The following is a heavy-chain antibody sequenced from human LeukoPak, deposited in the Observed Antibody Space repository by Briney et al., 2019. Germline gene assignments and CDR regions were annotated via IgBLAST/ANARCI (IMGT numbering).Heavy chain of an antibody. J-gene: IGHJ4*02. D-gene: IGHD2-2*01. CDR1: GASISSYY. CDR3: ARGHSNCSPTSCYFPSEY. V-gene: IGHV4-59*01. Sequence: SETLSLTCTVSGASISSYYWSRIRQPPGKGLEWIGYIYNGGRTNYNPSLKSRVTISVDTSKNQFSLRLTSVTAADTAVYYCARGHSNCSPTSCYFPSEYWGQGTLVTVSS. CDR2: IYNGGRT.